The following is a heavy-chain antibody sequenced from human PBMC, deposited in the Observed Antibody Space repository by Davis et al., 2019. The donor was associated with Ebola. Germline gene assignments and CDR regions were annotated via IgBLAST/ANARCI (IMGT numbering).Heavy chain of an antibody. V-gene: IGHV3-33*08. CDR1: GFTFSSYG. CDR2: IWYDGSNK. J-gene: IGHJ6*02. CDR3: ARDEGWGTATAYYYYGMDV. D-gene: IGHD5-18*01. Sequence: GGSLRLSCAASGFTFSSYGMHWVRQAPGKGLEWVAVIWYDGSNKYYADSVKGRFTISRDNSKNTLYLQMNSLRAEDTAVYYCARDEGWGTATAYYYYGMDVWGQGTTVTVSS.